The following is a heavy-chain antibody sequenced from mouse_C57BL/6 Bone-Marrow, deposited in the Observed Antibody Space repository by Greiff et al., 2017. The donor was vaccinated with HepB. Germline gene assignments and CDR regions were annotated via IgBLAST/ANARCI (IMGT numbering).Heavy chain of an antibody. Sequence: VQLQQSGAELVRPGASVTLSCKASGYTFTDYEMHWVKQTPVHGLEWIGAIDPETGGTAYNQKFKGKAILTADKSSSTAYMELRSLTSEDSAVYYCTRSLITTRGFAYWGQGTLVTVSA. D-gene: IGHD1-1*01. V-gene: IGHV1-15*01. CDR3: TRSLITTRGFAY. CDR2: IDPETGGT. CDR1: GYTFTDYE. J-gene: IGHJ3*01.